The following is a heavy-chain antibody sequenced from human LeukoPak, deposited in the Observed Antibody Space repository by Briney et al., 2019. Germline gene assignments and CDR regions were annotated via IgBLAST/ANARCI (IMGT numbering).Heavy chain of an antibody. CDR1: GFTFSSYA. CDR2: ISGSGGST. D-gene: IGHD6-19*01. V-gene: IGHV3-23*01. J-gene: IGHJ4*02. CDR3: AKDPSRGSGWYVYYFDY. Sequence: GGSLRLSCAASGFTFSSYAMSWVRQAPGKGLGWVSAISGSGGSTYYADSVKGRFTISRDNSKNTLYLQMNSLRAEDTAVYYCAKDPSRGSGWYVYYFDYWGQGTLVTVSS.